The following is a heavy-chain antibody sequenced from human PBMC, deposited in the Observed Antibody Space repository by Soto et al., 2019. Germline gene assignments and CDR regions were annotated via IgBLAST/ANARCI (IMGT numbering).Heavy chain of an antibody. D-gene: IGHD1-26*01. CDR2: IYWDDDK. V-gene: IGHV2-5*02. CDR1: GFSLSSSGVG. Sequence: QITLRQSGPTRVRPTQPLTLTCNFSGFSLSSSGVGVGWIRQPPGKAPEWLVVIYWDDDKRYSPSLKSRLTLHKDXXKXQXXLTMTNMDPVDTGTYYCAHRALYSGSYWDGGYFDAWGQGTPVTVSP. CDR3: AHRALYSGSYWDGGYFDA. J-gene: IGHJ4*02.